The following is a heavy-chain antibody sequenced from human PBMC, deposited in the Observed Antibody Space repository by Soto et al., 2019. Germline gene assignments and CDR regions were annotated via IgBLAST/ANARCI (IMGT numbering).Heavy chain of an antibody. V-gene: IGHV1-69*01. CDR2: IIPIFGTA. J-gene: IGHJ6*02. Sequence: QVQLVQSGAEVKKPGSSVKVSCKASGGTFSSYAISWVRQAPGQGLEWMGGIIPIFGTANYAQKFQGRVTSTADESTSTAYMELSSLRSEDTAVYYCARGGPITMVREGSMDVWGQGTTVTVSS. D-gene: IGHD3-10*01. CDR3: ARGGPITMVREGSMDV. CDR1: GGTFSSYA.